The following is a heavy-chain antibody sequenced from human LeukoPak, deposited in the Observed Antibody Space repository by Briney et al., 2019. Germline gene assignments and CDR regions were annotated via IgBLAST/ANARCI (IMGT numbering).Heavy chain of an antibody. CDR3: ARELAAVANYYYYYYMDV. J-gene: IGHJ6*03. CDR1: GDSISDYY. D-gene: IGHD6-19*01. V-gene: IGHV4-4*07. Sequence: PSETLSLTCTVSGDSISDYYLSWLRQPAGQGLEWMGRIYTSGTTNPNPSLQSRVTMSVDTSKNQFSLKLSSVTAADTAVYYCARELAAVANYYYYYYMDVWGKGTTVTVSS. CDR2: IYTSGTT.